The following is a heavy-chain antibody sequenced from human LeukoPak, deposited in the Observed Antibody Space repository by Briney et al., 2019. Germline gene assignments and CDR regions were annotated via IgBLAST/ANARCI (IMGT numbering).Heavy chain of an antibody. CDR1: GGSISSHY. V-gene: IGHV4-59*11. CDR2: IYYSGST. J-gene: IGHJ3*02. D-gene: IGHD3-22*01. Sequence: PSETLSLTCTVSGGSISSHYWSWIRQPPGKGLEWIGYIYYSGSTNYNPSLKSRVTISVDTSKNQFSLKLSSVTAADTAVYYCARGLDDSSGYYQDAAFDIWGQGTMVTVSS. CDR3: ARGLDDSSGYYQDAAFDI.